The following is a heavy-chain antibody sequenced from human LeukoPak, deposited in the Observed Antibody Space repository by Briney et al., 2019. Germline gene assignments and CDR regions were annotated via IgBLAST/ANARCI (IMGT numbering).Heavy chain of an antibody. CDR2: ISGSGGSR. CDR3: ASFYETY. CDR1: GVIFSSYA. Sequence: GGSLRLSCTASGVIFSSYAMSWVRQAPGRGPEWVSVISGSGGSRYYADSVKGRFTISKDNAKNTVYLQMNSLRAEDTAVYYCASFYETYWGRGTLVTVSS. V-gene: IGHV3-23*01. J-gene: IGHJ4*02. D-gene: IGHD2/OR15-2a*01.